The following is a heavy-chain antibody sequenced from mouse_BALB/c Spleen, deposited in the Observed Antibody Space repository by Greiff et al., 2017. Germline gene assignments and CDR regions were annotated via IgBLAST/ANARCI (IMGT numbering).Heavy chain of an antibody. CDR3: GRGRGNHYAMDY. V-gene: IGHV1-37*01. CDR1: GYSFTGYF. J-gene: IGHJ4*01. CDR2: INPYNGAT. D-gene: IGHD2-1*01. Sequence: VQLQQSGPELVKPGASVKLSCKASGYSFTGYFMHWVKQSHGQSLEWIGRINPYNGATFYNQKFKGKATMTVDKSSSTAHMELLSLTSEDSAVYYCGRGRGNHYAMDYWGQGTSVTVSS.